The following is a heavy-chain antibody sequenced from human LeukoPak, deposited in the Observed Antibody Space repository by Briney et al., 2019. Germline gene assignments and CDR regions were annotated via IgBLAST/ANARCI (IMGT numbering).Heavy chain of an antibody. D-gene: IGHD1-7*01. J-gene: IGHJ4*02. Sequence: GASLKVSCKASVYTFTGYYMHWVRQAPGQGLEWMGWINPNSGGTNYEQKFQGRVTMTRDTSISTAYMELSRLRSDDTAVYYCAREGELELAFDYWGQGTLVTVSS. V-gene: IGHV1-2*02. CDR1: VYTFTGYY. CDR2: INPNSGGT. CDR3: AREGELELAFDY.